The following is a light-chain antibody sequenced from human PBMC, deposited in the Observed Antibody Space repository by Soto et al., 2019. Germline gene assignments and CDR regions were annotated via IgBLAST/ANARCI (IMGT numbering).Light chain of an antibody. Sequence: DIVLSHSPESLAVSLXXISXIGXNAIXXVLDSSNNKANLTRYQQKPGQPPKLIIYWAPTRELGVPDRFSGSGSGTDFTLTISSLQAEDVAVYYCQQYYTTPRTFGHGTKVDIK. CDR2: WAP. V-gene: IGKV4-1*01. J-gene: IGKJ1*01. CDR3: QQYYTTPRT. CDR1: XXVLDSSNNKAN.